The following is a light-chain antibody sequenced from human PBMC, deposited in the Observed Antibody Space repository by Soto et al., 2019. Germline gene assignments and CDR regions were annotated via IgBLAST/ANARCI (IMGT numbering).Light chain of an antibody. CDR3: QQSYSTLWT. CDR2: GAS. J-gene: IGKJ1*01. V-gene: IGKV1-39*01. CDR1: QSISSN. Sequence: DIQMTQSPSSLSASAGDRVTITCRASQSISSNLNWYQEKPGKAPKLLIYGASSLQSGGPSRFSGSGSGTEFTLTISSLQPEDFATYYCQQSYSTLWTFGQGTKVEVE.